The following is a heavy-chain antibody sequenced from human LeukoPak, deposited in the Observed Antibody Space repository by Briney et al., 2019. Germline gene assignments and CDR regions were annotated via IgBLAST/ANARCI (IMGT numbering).Heavy chain of an antibody. CDR2: ISAYNGNT. V-gene: IGHV1-18*01. Sequence: GASVKVSCKASGYTFTSYGISWVQQAPGQGLEWMGWISAYNGNTNYAQKLQGRVTMTTDTSTSTACMELRSLRSDGTAVYYCARDRVFADYYDSSGYYDYWGQGTLVTVSS. CDR1: GYTFTSYG. CDR3: ARDRVFADYYDSSGYYDY. D-gene: IGHD3-22*01. J-gene: IGHJ4*02.